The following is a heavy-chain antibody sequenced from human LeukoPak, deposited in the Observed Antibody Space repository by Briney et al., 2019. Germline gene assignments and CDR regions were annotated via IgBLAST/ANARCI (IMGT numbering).Heavy chain of an antibody. J-gene: IGHJ4*02. CDR3: ARRRMVRGVISFDY. CDR2: INHSGST. V-gene: IGHV4-34*01. D-gene: IGHD3-10*01. Sequence: PSETLSLTCAVYGGSFSGYYWSWIRQPPGKGLEWIGEINHSGSTNYNPSLKSRVTISVDTSKNQFSLKLSSVTAADTAVYYCARRRMVRGVISFDYWGQGTLVTVSS. CDR1: GGSFSGYY.